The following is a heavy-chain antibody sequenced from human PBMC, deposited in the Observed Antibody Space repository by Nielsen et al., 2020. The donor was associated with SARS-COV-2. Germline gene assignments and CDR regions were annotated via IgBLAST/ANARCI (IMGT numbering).Heavy chain of an antibody. J-gene: IGHJ4*02. CDR1: GFTFDDYG. D-gene: IGHD3-10*01. CDR3: AKDRGAAVRGLFDY. Sequence: GGSLRLSCAASGFTFDDYGMSWVRQAPGKGLEWVSGINWNGGSTDYADSVKGRLTISRDNSKNTLYLQMSSLRAGDTAVYYCAKDRGAAVRGLFDYWGQGKLVTVSS. CDR2: INWNGGST. V-gene: IGHV3-20*04.